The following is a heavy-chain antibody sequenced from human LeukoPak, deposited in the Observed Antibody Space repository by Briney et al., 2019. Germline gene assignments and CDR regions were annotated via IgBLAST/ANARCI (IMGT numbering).Heavy chain of an antibody. D-gene: IGHD2/OR15-2a*01. CDR1: GFTFSSYW. Sequence: PGGSLRPSCAASGFTFSSYWMSWVRQAPGKGLEWVANIKQDGSEKYYVDSVKGRFTISRDNAKNSLYLQMNSLRAEDTAVYYCARDRRGNEYALFDYWGQGTLVTVSS. J-gene: IGHJ4*02. CDR2: IKQDGSEK. V-gene: IGHV3-7*01. CDR3: ARDRRGNEYALFDY.